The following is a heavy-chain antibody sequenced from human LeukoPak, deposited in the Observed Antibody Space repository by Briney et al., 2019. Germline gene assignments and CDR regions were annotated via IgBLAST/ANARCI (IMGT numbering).Heavy chain of an antibody. J-gene: IGHJ6*04. CDR3: ARERGTGYYYYYGMDV. CDR2: IYHSGST. Sequence: SETLSLTCAVSGYSISSGYYWGWIRQPPGKELEWIGRIYHSGSTYYNPSLKSRVTISVDTSKNQFSLKLSSVTAADTAVYYCARERGTGYYYYYGMDVWGKGTTVTVSS. CDR1: GYSISSGYY. D-gene: IGHD1-14*01. V-gene: IGHV4-38-2*02.